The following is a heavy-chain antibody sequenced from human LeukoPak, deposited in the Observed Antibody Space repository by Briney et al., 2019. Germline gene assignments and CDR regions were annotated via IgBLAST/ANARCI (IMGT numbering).Heavy chain of an antibody. J-gene: IGHJ6*03. Sequence: NPSETLSLTCTVSGGSISSYYWSWIRQPPGEGLEWIGYIYYSGSTNYNPSLKSRVTISVDTSKNQFSLKLSSVTAADTAVYYCARGRIGQQLVRGYYYYYMDVWGKGTTVTVSS. V-gene: IGHV4-59*01. D-gene: IGHD6-13*01. CDR2: IYYSGST. CDR3: ARGRIGQQLVRGYYYYYMDV. CDR1: GGSISSYY.